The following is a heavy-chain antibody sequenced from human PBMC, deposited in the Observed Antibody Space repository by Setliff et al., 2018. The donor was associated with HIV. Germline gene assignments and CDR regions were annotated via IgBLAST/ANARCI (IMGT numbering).Heavy chain of an antibody. Sequence: ASETLSLTCSVSGASIHSYYWMWIRQPPGKGLEWIGHIFYNGRIDYTPSLKSRLTISVDTSNNQVSLQLSSLTPADTAVYFCARSSVGYVDYWGPGKLVTVSS. CDR2: IFYNGRI. CDR3: ARSSVGYVDY. J-gene: IGHJ4*02. CDR1: GASIHSYY. V-gene: IGHV4-59*01. D-gene: IGHD2-2*01.